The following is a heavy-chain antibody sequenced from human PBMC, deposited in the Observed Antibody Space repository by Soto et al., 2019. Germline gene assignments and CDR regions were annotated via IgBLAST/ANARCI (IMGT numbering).Heavy chain of an antibody. CDR2: ISSSGDTI. Sequence: QVQLVESGGGLVKPGGSLRLSCAASGFTFSDYYMNWIRQAPGKGLEWVSYISSSGDTIYYADSVKGRFTISRDNAKNSLYLQMNSLRAEDTAVYYCARDPGIAAAGIVFRYYYYMDVWGKGTTVTVSS. CDR1: GFTFSDYY. J-gene: IGHJ6*03. CDR3: ARDPGIAAAGIVFRYYYYMDV. V-gene: IGHV3-11*01. D-gene: IGHD6-13*01.